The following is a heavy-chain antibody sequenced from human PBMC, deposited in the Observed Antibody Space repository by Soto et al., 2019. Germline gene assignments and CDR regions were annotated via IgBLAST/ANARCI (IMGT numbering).Heavy chain of an antibody. CDR2: ISGSGGST. J-gene: IGHJ3*02. Sequence: EVQLLESGGGLVQPGGSPRLSCAASGFTFSSYAMSWVRQAPGKGLEWVSAISGSGGSTYYADSVKGRFTISRDNSKNTLYLQMNSLRAEDTAVYYCAKTENSGSYYIDIWGQGTMVTVSS. D-gene: IGHD1-26*01. V-gene: IGHV3-23*01. CDR3: AKTENSGSYYIDI. CDR1: GFTFSSYA.